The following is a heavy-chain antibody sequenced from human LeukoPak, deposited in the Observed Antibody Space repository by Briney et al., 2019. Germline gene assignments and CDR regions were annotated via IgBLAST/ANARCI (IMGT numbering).Heavy chain of an antibody. CDR2: IYYSGST. CDR1: GGSISSSSYY. Sequence: SETLSLTCTVSGGSISSSSYYWGWIRQPPGKGLEWIGSIYYSGSTNYNPSLKSRVTISVDTSKNQFSLKLSSVTAADTAVYYCATGIAAAGDADYWGQGTLVTVSS. CDR3: ATGIAAAGDADY. D-gene: IGHD6-13*01. J-gene: IGHJ4*02. V-gene: IGHV4-39*07.